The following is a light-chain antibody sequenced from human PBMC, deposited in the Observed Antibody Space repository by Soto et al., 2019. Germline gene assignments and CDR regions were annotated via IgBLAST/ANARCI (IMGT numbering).Light chain of an antibody. V-gene: IGKV1D-12*01. CDR2: AAS. Sequence: DIQMTHSPSSVSASLVDIVTITCRSSPGISSWLAWYQQKPGKAPQLLIYAASILQSGVPSRFSGSGSGTDFTLTISSLQPEDFATYYCQQANSFPPWTFGQGTKVDIK. CDR1: PGISSW. J-gene: IGKJ1*01. CDR3: QQANSFPPWT.